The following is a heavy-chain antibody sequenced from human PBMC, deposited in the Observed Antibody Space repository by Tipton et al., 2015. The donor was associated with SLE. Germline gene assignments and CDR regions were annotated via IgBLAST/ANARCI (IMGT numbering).Heavy chain of an antibody. D-gene: IGHD1-26*01. V-gene: IGHV3-33*08. CDR3: ARDLVGVTNLDY. CDR1: GFTFSVYE. J-gene: IGHJ4*02. CDR2: IWYDGSNK. Sequence: SLRLSCVASGFTFSVYEMNWVRQAPGKGLEWVAVIWYDGSNKYYADSVKGRFTISRDNSKNTLYLQMNSLRAEDTAVYYCARDLVGVTNLDYWGQGTLVTASS.